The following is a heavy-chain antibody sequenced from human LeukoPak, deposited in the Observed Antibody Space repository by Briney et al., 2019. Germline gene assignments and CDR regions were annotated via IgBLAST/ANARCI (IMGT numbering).Heavy chain of an antibody. V-gene: IGHV3-73*01. CDR3: TPSLYDILTGSDY. Sequence: PGESLKLSCAASGFTFSGSAMHWVRQAPGKGLEWVGRIRSKANSYATAYAASVKGRFTISRDESKNTAYLRMNSLKTEDTAVYYCTPSLYDILTGSDYWGQGTLVTVSS. D-gene: IGHD3-9*01. CDR2: IRSKANSYAT. CDR1: GFTFSGSA. J-gene: IGHJ4*02.